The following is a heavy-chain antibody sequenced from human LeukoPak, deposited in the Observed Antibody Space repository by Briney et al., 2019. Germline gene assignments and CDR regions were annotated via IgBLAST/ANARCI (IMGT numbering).Heavy chain of an antibody. V-gene: IGHV3-30*04. CDR3: ARASPYQLLWGYYFDY. Sequence: GGSLRLPCAASRFTFSSYAMHWVRQAPGKGLEWVAVISYDGSNKYYADSVKGRFTISRDNSKNTLYLQMNSLRAEDTAVYHCARASPYQLLWGYYFDYWGQGTLVTVSS. D-gene: IGHD2-2*01. CDR1: RFTFSSYA. J-gene: IGHJ4*02. CDR2: ISYDGSNK.